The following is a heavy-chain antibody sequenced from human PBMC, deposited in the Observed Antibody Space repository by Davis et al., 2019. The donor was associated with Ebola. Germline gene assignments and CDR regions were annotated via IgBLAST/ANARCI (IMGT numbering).Heavy chain of an antibody. Sequence: PGGSLRLSCAASGFTFSSYWMSWVRQAPGKGLEWVANIKQDGSEKYYVDSVKGRFTISRDNAKNSLYLQMNSLRAEDTAVYYCARPLLYWWSNWFDPWGQGTLVTVSS. CDR3: ARPLLYWWSNWFDP. CDR2: IKQDGSEK. V-gene: IGHV3-7*01. J-gene: IGHJ5*02. CDR1: GFTFSSYW. D-gene: IGHD2-8*02.